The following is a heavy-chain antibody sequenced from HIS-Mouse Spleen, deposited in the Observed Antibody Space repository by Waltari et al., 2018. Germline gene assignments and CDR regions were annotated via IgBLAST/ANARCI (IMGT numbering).Heavy chain of an antibody. CDR2: IYYSGST. CDR1: GGSTRSRSYS. V-gene: IGHV4-39*07. CDR3: AREIPYSSSWYDWYFDL. Sequence: QLQLQESGPGLVTPSETLSLTCTVSGGSTRSRSYSWGWIRQPPGKGLEWIGSIYYSGSTYYNPSLKSRVTISVDTSKNQFSLKLSSVTAADTAVYYCAREIPYSSSWYDWYFDLWGRGTLVTVSS. D-gene: IGHD6-13*01. J-gene: IGHJ2*01.